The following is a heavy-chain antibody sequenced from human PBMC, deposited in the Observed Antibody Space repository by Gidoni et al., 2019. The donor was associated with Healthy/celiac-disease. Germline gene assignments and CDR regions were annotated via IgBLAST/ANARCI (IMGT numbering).Heavy chain of an antibody. Sequence: QLQLQESGSGLVKPSQTLSLTCAVSGGSISSGAYSWSWIRPPPGKGLEWIGYIYHSGSTYYNPSLKSRVTISVDRSKNQFSLKLSSVTAADTAVYYCARATLQNYYDFWSGYSNWFDPWGQGTLVTVSS. CDR2: IYHSGST. V-gene: IGHV4-30-2*01. D-gene: IGHD3-3*01. J-gene: IGHJ5*02. CDR3: ARATLQNYYDFWSGYSNWFDP. CDR1: GGSISSGAYS.